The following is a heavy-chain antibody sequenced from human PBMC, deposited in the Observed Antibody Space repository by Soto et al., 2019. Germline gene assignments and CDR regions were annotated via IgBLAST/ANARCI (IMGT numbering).Heavy chain of an antibody. Sequence: EVRLLESRGGLVQPGGSLRLSCVVSGFTFPNHGVTWVRQVPGKGLEWVCGFSGGSGTTHYADRVRGRFTISRDDPRQTVYLQMNSLGADDTAVYYCVRWNGFGDFWGQGTLVTVSS. J-gene: IGHJ4*02. D-gene: IGHD1-1*01. CDR1: GFTFPNHG. CDR3: VRWNGFGDF. V-gene: IGHV3-23*01. CDR2: FSGGSGTT.